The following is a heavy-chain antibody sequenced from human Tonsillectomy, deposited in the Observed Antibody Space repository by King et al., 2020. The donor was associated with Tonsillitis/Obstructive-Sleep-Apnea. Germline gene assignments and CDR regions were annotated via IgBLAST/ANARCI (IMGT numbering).Heavy chain of an antibody. V-gene: IGHV3-7*04. CDR2: INQDGSVK. Sequence: VQLVESGGGLVQPGGSLRLSCAASGFTFSSYWMSWVRQAPGKGLEWWANINQDGSVKYYVYSVKGRLTIARDNAKNSLYLQMNSLRAEDTAVYYCARGYCSGGSCYSLYRSFDYWGQGTLVTVSS. CDR1: GFTFSSYW. D-gene: IGHD2-15*01. J-gene: IGHJ4*02. CDR3: ARGYCSGGSCYSLYRSFDY.